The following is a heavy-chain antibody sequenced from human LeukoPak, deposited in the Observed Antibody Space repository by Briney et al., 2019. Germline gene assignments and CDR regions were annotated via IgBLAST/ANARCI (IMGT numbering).Heavy chain of an antibody. Sequence: GGSLRLSCAPSGFAFSNAWMSWVRQADGEGREWVGRIQSKTAGGTTDCAAPVKGRFTISTDDSKNTLYLQMNSLKTEDTAVYYCTTGKYSSYWVGVYFDYWGQGTLVTVSS. CDR1: GFAFSNAW. D-gene: IGHD6-6*01. CDR2: IQSKTAGGTT. J-gene: IGHJ4*02. CDR3: TTGKYSSYWVGVYFDY. V-gene: IGHV3-15*01.